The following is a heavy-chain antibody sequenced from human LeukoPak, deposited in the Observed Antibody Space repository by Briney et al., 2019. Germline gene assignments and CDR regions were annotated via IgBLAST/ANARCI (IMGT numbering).Heavy chain of an antibody. D-gene: IGHD3-22*01. CDR2: ISAYNGNT. CDR3: ASRSSYYYDSGSFQH. Sequence: ASVKVSCKASGYTFTGYYMHWVRQAPGQGLEWMGWISAYNGNTNYAQKLQGRVTMTTDTSTSTAYMELRSLRSDDTAVYYCASRSSYYYDSGSFQHWGQGTLVTVSS. CDR1: GYTFTGYY. J-gene: IGHJ1*01. V-gene: IGHV1-18*04.